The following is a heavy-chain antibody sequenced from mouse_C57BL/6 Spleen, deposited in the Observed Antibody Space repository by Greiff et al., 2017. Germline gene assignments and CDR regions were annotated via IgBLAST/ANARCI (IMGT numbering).Heavy chain of an antibody. V-gene: IGHV1-82*01. CDR2: IYPGDGDT. D-gene: IGHD2-4*01. J-gene: IGHJ4*01. CDR3: ALYDYDWEPYDAMDY. Sequence: VQLQQSGPELVKPGASVKISCKASGYAFSSSWMNWVKQRPGKGLEWIGRIYPGDGDTNSNGKFKGKATLTADKSSSTACMQLSSLTSEDSAVYFGALYDYDWEPYDAMDYWGQGTSVTVSS. CDR1: GYAFSSSW.